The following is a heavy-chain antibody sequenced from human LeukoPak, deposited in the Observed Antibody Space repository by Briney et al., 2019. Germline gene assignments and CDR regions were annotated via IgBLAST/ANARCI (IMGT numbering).Heavy chain of an antibody. D-gene: IGHD1-1*01. V-gene: IGHV4-39*02. CDR1: GGSISSSSYY. CDR2: IYYSGST. Sequence: PSETLSLTCTVSGGSISSSSYYWGWIRQPPGKGLEWIGSIYYSGSTYYNPSLKSRVTISVDTSKNQFSLKLSSVTAADTAVYYCARDEEGSTTGTTGNAFDIWGQGTMVTVSS. CDR3: ARDEEGSTTGTTGNAFDI. J-gene: IGHJ3*02.